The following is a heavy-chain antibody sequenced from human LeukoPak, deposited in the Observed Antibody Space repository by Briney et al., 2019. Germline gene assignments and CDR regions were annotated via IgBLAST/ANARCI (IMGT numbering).Heavy chain of an antibody. D-gene: IGHD2-2*01. CDR2: IRNDGSNK. V-gene: IGHV3-30*02. CDR1: GFTFSSYG. CDR3: AKVGMPSRGGYYYMDV. J-gene: IGHJ6*03. Sequence: GGSLRLSCAASGFTFSSYGMHWVRQAPGKGLEWVAFIRNDGSNKYYADSVKGRFTISRDNSKNTLYLQMNSLRAEDTAVYYCAKVGMPSRGGYYYMDVWGKGTTVTVSS.